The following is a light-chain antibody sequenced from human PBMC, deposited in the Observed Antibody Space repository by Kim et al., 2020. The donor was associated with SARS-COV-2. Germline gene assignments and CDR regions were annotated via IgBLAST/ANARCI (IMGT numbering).Light chain of an antibody. J-gene: IGKJ1*01. CDR2: GAS. CDR1: QSVGSN. CDR3: QQYDDWPPWT. V-gene: IGKV3-15*01. Sequence: SPGERATLSGRASQSVGSNVAWYQQKPGQAPRLLIYGASTRATDIPARFSGSGSGTEFTLIISSLQSEDLADYFCQQYDDWPPWTFGQGTKVDIK.